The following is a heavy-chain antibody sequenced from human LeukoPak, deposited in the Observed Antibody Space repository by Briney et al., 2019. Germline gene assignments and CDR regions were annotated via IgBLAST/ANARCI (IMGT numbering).Heavy chain of an antibody. CDR2: ISGSGGST. CDR3: ARTSGGFDTFDI. D-gene: IGHD2-15*01. CDR1: GFTFSSYA. V-gene: IGHV3-23*01. Sequence: GGSLRLSCAASGFTFSSYAMSWVRQAPGKGLEWVSAISGSGGSTYYADSVKGRFTISRDNSKNTLYLQMNSLRAEDTAVYYCARTSGGFDTFDIWGQGTMVTVSS. J-gene: IGHJ3*02.